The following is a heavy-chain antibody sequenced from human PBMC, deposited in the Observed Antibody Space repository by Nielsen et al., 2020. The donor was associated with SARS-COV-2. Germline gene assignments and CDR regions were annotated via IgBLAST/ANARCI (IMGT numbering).Heavy chain of an antibody. V-gene: IGHV3-73*01. D-gene: IGHD3-22*01. CDR1: GFTFSSYW. CDR2: IRSQANNYAT. CDR3: ARGPLGYSGYYFY. J-gene: IGHJ4*02. Sequence: GGSLRLSCAASGFTFSSYWMNWVRQASGKGLEWVGHIRSQANNYATAYGVPVKGRFTISRDDSKNTAYLQMDSLKSEDTAVYYCARGPLGYSGYYFYWGQGTLVTVSS.